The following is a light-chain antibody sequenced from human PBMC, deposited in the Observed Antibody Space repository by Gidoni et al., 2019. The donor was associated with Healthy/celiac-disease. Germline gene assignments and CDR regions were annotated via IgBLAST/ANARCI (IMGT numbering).Light chain of an antibody. J-gene: IGKJ5*01. CDR1: QSISSY. V-gene: IGKV1-39*01. CDR2: AAT. CDR3: QQSYSTLGT. Sequence: DIQMTQSPSSLSASVGDRVTITCRASQSISSYLNWYQQKPGKAPKLLIYAATSLQSGVPSRVSGSGSGTDFTLTISNLQPEDFATYDCQQSYSTLGTFGQGTRLEIK.